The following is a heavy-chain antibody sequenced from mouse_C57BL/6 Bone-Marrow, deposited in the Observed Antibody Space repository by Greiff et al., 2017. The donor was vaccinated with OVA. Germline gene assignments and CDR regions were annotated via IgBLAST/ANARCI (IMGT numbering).Heavy chain of an antibody. J-gene: IGHJ3*01. CDR2: IHPNSGST. CDR1: GYTFTSYW. CDR3: ARTARGRAY. Sequence: VQLQQPGAELVKPGASVKLSCKASGYTFTSYWMHWVKQRPGQGLEWIGMIHPNSGSTNYNEKFKSKATLTVDKSSSPAYMPLSSLTSEYSAVYYWARTARGRAYWGQGTLVTVSA. V-gene: IGHV1-64*01. D-gene: IGHD1-2*01.